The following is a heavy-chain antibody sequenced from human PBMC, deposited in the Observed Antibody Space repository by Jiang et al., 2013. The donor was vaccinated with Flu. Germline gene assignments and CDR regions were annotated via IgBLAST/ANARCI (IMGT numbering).Heavy chain of an antibody. CDR1: DGSISGYY. J-gene: IGHJ6*02. CDR3: ARDSLEPHVGGDGVFEYYGMDV. D-gene: IGHD3-3*01. CDR2: IYYSGTA. Sequence: GPGLVKPSETLSLICTVSDGSISGYYWSWIRQPPGKGLEWIGHIYYSGTAHYKPSLKSRVTISVDTSKNQFSLKLSSVTAADTAVYYCARDSLEPHVGGDGVFEYYGMDVRGQGTTGHRLL. V-gene: IGHV4-59*01.